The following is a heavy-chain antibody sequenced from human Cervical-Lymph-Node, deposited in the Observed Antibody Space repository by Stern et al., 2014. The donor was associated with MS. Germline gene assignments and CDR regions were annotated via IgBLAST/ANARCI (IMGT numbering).Heavy chain of an antibody. D-gene: IGHD1-1*01. Sequence: EVQLVESGGGVIQPGGSLRLSCTASGFTVSRDYMTWVRQAPGKGLEWVSLIATVGISFYTDSVKGRFTISRDDSKNPVYLHMTSLRAEDTAMYYCARDTSSPERSDWWGQGTLVTVSS. CDR3: ARDTSSPERSDW. V-gene: IGHV3-53*01. CDR2: IATVGIS. J-gene: IGHJ4*02. CDR1: GFTVSRDY.